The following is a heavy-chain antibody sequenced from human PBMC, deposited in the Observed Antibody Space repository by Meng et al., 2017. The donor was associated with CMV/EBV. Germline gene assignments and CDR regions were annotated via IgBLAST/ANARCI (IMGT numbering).Heavy chain of an antibody. CDR3: ARDGQRTTLTPFDY. CDR2: IISDGSST. Sequence: ETLSLTCAASGFTFSSYSMNWVRQAPGKGLEWVSRIISDGSSTNYADSVKGRFTISRDNAKNTLYLQMNSLRAEDTAVYYCARDGQRTTLTPFDYWGQGTLVTVSS. D-gene: IGHD4-17*01. V-gene: IGHV3-74*01. CDR1: GFTFSSYS. J-gene: IGHJ4*02.